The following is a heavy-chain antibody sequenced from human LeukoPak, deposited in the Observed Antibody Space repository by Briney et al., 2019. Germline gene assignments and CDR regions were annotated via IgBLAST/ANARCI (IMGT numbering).Heavy chain of an antibody. D-gene: IGHD3-16*01. CDR3: ARERGAFSPFGF. J-gene: IGHJ4*02. V-gene: IGHV4-4*02. CDR2: VHLSGAS. CDR1: GDSIRTTNW. Sequence: SETLSLTCTVSGDSIRTTNWWSCGRQTPHKKIEWIGEVHLSGASNYNSSLKSRVSMSIGKSKNQLSLKLTSVTAADTAMYYCARERGAFSPFGFWGQGTLVTVSS.